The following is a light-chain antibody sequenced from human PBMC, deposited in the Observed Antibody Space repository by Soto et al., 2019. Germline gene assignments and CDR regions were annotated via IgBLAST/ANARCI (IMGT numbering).Light chain of an antibody. CDR1: QSVSSN. CDR2: DAS. V-gene: IGKV3-15*01. Sequence: EIVMTQSPATLSVSPGERATLSCRASQSVSSNLAWYQQKPGQAPRLLIYDASTRATGIPARFSGSGSGTEFTLPIRSLQSEDFAVYYCQQYNNCPVTFGPATKVDIK. J-gene: IGKJ3*01. CDR3: QQYNNCPVT.